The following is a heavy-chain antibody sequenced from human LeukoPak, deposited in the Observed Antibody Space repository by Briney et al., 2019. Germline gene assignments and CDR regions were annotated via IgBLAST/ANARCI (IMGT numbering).Heavy chain of an antibody. D-gene: IGHD3-10*01. CDR2: ISGSSSYI. CDR1: GFTFSSYS. J-gene: IGHJ4*02. CDR3: ARALPWFGEFIFDY. Sequence: PGGSLRLSCAASGFTFSSYSMIWVRQAPGKGLEWVSSISGSSSYIYYADSVKGRFTISRDNSKNTLYLQMNSLRAEDTAVYYCARALPWFGEFIFDYWGQGTLVTVSS. V-gene: IGHV3-21*01.